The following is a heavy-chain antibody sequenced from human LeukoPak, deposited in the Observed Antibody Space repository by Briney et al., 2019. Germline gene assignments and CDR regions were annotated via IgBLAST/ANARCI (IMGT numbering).Heavy chain of an antibody. V-gene: IGHV3-33*01. Sequence: PGGSLRLSCAASGFTFSSYGMHWVRQAPGKGLXXXXXIWYDGSNKYYXXXVKXRXTISRDNSKNTLYLQMNSLRAEDTAVYYCARSIAAAGTDAFDIWGQGTMVTVSS. CDR3: ARSIAAAGTDAFDI. D-gene: IGHD6-13*01. CDR1: GFTFSSYG. CDR2: IWYDGSNK. J-gene: IGHJ3*02.